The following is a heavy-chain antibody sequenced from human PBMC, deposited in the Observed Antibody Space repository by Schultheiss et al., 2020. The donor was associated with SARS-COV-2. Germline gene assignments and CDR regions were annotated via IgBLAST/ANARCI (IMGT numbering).Heavy chain of an antibody. V-gene: IGHV3-30*04. CDR3: ARDLGFWSGYYRKYFYGMDV. CDR2: ISYDGSNK. J-gene: IGHJ6*02. Sequence: GGSLRLSCAASGFTFSSYAVHWVRQAPGKGLEWVAVISYDGSNKYYADSVKGRFTISRDNSKNTLYLQMNSLRAEDTAVYYCARDLGFWSGYYRKYFYGMDVWGQGTTVTVSS. D-gene: IGHD3-3*01. CDR1: GFTFSSYA.